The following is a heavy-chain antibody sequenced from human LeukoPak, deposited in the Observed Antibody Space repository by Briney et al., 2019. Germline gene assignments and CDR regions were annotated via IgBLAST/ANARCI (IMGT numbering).Heavy chain of an antibody. V-gene: IGHV3-20*04. CDR3: ARDVGCSGGSCPNWFDR. D-gene: IGHD2-15*01. Sequence: PGGSLRLSCAASGFTFDDYGMSWVRQAPGKGLEWVSGINWNGGSTGYADSVKGRFTISRDNAKNSLYLQMNSLRAEDTALYYCARDVGCSGGSCPNWFDRWGQGTLVTVSS. CDR2: INWNGGST. J-gene: IGHJ5*02. CDR1: GFTFDDYG.